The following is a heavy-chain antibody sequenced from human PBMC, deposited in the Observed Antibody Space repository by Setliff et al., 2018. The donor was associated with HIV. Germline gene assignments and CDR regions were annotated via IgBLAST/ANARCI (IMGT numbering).Heavy chain of an antibody. CDR1: GFTFSSYW. D-gene: IGHD2-21*01. CDR2: IKQDGSEK. V-gene: IGHV3-7*03. J-gene: IGHJ5*02. Sequence: PGGSLRLSCAASGFTFSSYWMSWVRQAPGKGLEWVANIKQDGSEKYYVDSVKGRFTISRDNAKNSLSLQMNSLRAEDTAVYYCAGDQVVVVHNWFDPWGQGTLVTVSS. CDR3: AGDQVVVVHNWFDP.